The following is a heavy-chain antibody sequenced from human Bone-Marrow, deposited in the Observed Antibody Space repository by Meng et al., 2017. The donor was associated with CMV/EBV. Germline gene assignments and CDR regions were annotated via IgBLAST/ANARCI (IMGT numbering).Heavy chain of an antibody. D-gene: IGHD4-11*01. CDR2: ISSSSSYI. J-gene: IGHJ6*01. CDR1: GFTFSSYS. Sequence: GGSLRLSCAASGFTFSSYSMNWVRQAPGKGLEWVSSISSSSSYIYYADSVKGRFTISRDNSKNTLYLQMNSLRAEDTAVYYCAKGATLTTVTTYYYYGMDVWGQGTTVTVSS. V-gene: IGHV3-21*01. CDR3: AKGATLTTVTTYYYYGMDV.